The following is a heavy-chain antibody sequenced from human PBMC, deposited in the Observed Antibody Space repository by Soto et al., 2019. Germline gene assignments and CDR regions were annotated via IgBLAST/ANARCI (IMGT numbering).Heavy chain of an antibody. Sequence: EVQLLESGGGLVQPGGSLRLSCAASGFTFNAYAMTWVRQAPGKGLEWVSAIGGSGGNRYYADSVRGRFTISRDNSKDTVDLEMNRLRVEDTAVYYCARGASDYLTSVDNWGQGILVTVSS. CDR1: GFTFNAYA. CDR3: ARGASDYLTSVDN. D-gene: IGHD4-17*01. J-gene: IGHJ4*02. CDR2: IGGSGGNR. V-gene: IGHV3-23*01.